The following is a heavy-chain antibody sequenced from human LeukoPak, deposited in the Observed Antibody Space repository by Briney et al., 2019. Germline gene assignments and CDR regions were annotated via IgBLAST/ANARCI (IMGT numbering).Heavy chain of an antibody. J-gene: IGHJ4*02. CDR1: GFTFSSYG. D-gene: IGHD6-19*01. CDR3: AREQWLVRGFDY. CDR2: IWYDGSNK. V-gene: IGHV3-33*01. Sequence: GGSLRLSCAASGFTFSSYGMHWVRQAPGKGLEWVAVIWYDGSNKYYADSVKGRFTISRDNSKNTLYLQMNSLRAEDTAVYYCAREQWLVRGFDYWGQGTLVTVSS.